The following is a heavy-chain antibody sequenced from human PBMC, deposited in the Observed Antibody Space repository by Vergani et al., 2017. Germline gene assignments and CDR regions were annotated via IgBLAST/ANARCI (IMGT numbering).Heavy chain of an antibody. CDR3: ARAEAAALDY. CDR2: ISTSGST. J-gene: IGHJ4*02. V-gene: IGHV4-61*02. CDR1: GGPISSGSYY. Sequence: QVQLQESGPGLVKPSQTLSPTCTVPGGPISSGSYYWSWIRQPAGKGLEWIGRISTSGSTNYNPSLKSRVTISLDTSKNQFSLKLNSLTAADTAVYYCARAEAAALDYWGQGTLVTVSS. D-gene: IGHD6-13*01.